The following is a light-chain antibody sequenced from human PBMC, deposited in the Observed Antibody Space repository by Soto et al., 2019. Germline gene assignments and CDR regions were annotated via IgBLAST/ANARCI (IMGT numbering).Light chain of an antibody. V-gene: IGLV1-40*01. J-gene: IGLJ1*01. Sequence: QSALTQPPSVSGAPGQRVTISCTGSSSNIGAGYDVHWYQQLPGTAPKLLIYGNGNRPSGVPDRFSGSKSGTSASLAITGLQAEDEADYYCQSYGSSLSVNYVFGTGTKVTVL. CDR1: SSNIGAGYD. CDR2: GNG. CDR3: QSYGSSLSVNYV.